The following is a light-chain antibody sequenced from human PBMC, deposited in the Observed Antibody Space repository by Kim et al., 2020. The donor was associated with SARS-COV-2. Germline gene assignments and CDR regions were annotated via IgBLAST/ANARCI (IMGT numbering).Light chain of an antibody. CDR1: QSVSSN. V-gene: IGKV3-15*01. CDR2: GAS. J-gene: IGKJ1*01. CDR3: KQYNNWPQT. Sequence: VSQGERATLSCRASQSVSSNLAWYQQKPGQAPRLLIYGASTRATGIPARFSGSGSGTEFTLTISSLQSEDFAVYYCKQYNNWPQTFGQGTKMDIK.